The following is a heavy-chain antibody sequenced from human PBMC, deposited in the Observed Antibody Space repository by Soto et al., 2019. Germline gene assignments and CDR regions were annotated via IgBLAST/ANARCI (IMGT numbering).Heavy chain of an antibody. CDR1: GFTFSRYT. D-gene: IGHD1-20*01. CDR2: INAGNGNT. J-gene: IGHJ4*02. Sequence: GASVKVSCKTSGFTFSRYTMHWVRQAPGQRLEWMGWINAGNGNTKYSQKFQGRVTITRDTSASTAYMELSSLRSEDTAVYYCARGITLPTPLDYWGQGTLVTVSS. V-gene: IGHV1-3*01. CDR3: ARGITLPTPLDY.